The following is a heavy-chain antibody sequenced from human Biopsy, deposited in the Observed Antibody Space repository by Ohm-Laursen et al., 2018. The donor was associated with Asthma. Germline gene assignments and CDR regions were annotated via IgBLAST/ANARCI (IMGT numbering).Heavy chain of an antibody. CDR3: ARGGYCTSPTCPWGRYATDV. V-gene: IGHV3-30*03. Sequence: SLRLSCAASGFTFGDYCMSWVRQVPGKGLEWVAVISYDGSNKYYADSVKGRFTISRDNSKNTLYLQMNSLRAEDTAVYYCARGGYCTSPTCPWGRYATDVWGQGTTVTVSS. CDR1: GFTFGDYC. J-gene: IGHJ6*02. D-gene: IGHD2-2*01. CDR2: ISYDGSNK.